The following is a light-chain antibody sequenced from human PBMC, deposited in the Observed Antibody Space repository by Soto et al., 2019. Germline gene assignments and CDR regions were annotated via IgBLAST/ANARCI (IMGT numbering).Light chain of an antibody. CDR2: GVS. V-gene: IGKV3-15*01. J-gene: IGKJ1*01. CDR3: QQYNGWPLWT. CDR1: QSVGSN. Sequence: EIVMTQSPATLSVSLGERVTLSCRASQSVGSNLAWYQQKPGQAPKLLIYGVSLRATGVPARFSGSGSGTEFTLTISSLQSEDFAVYYCQQYNGWPLWTFGRGTKVDI.